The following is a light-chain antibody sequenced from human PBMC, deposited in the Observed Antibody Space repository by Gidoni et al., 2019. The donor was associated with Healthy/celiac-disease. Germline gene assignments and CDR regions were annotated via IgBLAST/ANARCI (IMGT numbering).Light chain of an antibody. V-gene: IGLV1-51*02. CDR2: GNN. Sequence: QSVLTQPPSVSAARGQKVTISCSGSSSNLGNRYVSWYQHLPGTAPKLLIYGNNRQPSGIPDRFSGSKSGTSATLGITGLQTGDEADYYCGTWDTSLSAWVFGGWTKLTV. CDR1: SSNLGNRY. CDR3: GTWDTSLSAWV. J-gene: IGLJ3*02.